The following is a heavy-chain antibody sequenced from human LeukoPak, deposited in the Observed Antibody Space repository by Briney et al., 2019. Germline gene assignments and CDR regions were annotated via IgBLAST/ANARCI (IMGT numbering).Heavy chain of an antibody. Sequence: PSETLSLTCTVSGGSIHSRSYYWGWIRQPAGKGLEWIGNIYYSGSTYYNPSLKSRVTISVDTSKNQFSLKLSSLTAADTAVYYCARGSEGSSGWYNWFDPWGQGTLVTVSS. D-gene: IGHD6-19*01. CDR2: IYYSGST. V-gene: IGHV4-39*01. J-gene: IGHJ5*02. CDR1: GGSIHSRSYY. CDR3: ARGSEGSSGWYNWFDP.